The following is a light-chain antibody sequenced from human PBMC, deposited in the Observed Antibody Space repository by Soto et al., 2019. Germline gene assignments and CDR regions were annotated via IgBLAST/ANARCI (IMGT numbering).Light chain of an antibody. Sequence: QSALTQPASVSGSPGQSITISCTGTSSDVGGYNYVSWYQQHPGKAPKLMIYDVSNRPSGVSNRFSGSKSGNTASLTISGLPAEDEADYYCCSYTTSGILVFGGGTKLTVL. CDR3: CSYTTSGILV. CDR2: DVS. J-gene: IGLJ2*01. V-gene: IGLV2-14*01. CDR1: SSDVGGYNY.